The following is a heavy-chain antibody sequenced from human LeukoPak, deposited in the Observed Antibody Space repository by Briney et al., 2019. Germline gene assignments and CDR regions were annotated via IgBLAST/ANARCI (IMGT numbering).Heavy chain of an antibody. J-gene: IGHJ4*02. V-gene: IGHV4-59*08. CDR1: GGSISSYY. D-gene: IGHD3-22*01. Sequence: SETLSLTCTVSGGSISSYYWSWIRQPPGKGLEWIGYIYYSGSTNYNPSLKSRVTISVDTSKNQFSLKLSSVTAADTAVYYCARAPLGYYYDSSLFDYWGQGTLVTVSS. CDR2: IYYSGST. CDR3: ARAPLGYYYDSSLFDY.